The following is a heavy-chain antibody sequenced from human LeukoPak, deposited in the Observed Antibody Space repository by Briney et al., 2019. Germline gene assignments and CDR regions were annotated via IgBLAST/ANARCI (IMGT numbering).Heavy chain of an antibody. CDR1: GFTFSKYS. J-gene: IGHJ4*02. D-gene: IGHD5-18*01. V-gene: IGHV3-48*01. CDR3: ARRGDSPMVGDY. Sequence: GGSLRLSCTVSGFTFSKYSMNWVRQAPGKGLEWVSHISTSSSTIYYAGSVKGRFTISRDNAKNSLYLQMNSLRAEDTAVYYCARRGDSPMVGDYWGQGTLVTVSS. CDR2: ISTSSSTI.